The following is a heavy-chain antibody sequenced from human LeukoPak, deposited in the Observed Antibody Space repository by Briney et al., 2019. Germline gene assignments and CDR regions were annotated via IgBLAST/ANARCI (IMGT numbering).Heavy chain of an antibody. V-gene: IGHV3-21*01. CDR3: AKDLMVRGVII. CDR1: GFTFSSYS. D-gene: IGHD3-10*01. CDR2: ISSSSSYI. Sequence: GGSLRLSCAASGFTFSSYSMNWVRQAPGKGLEWVSSISSSSSYIYYADSVKGRFTISRDNAKNSLYLQMNSLRAEDTAVYYCAKDLMVRGVIIWGQGTMVTVSS. J-gene: IGHJ3*02.